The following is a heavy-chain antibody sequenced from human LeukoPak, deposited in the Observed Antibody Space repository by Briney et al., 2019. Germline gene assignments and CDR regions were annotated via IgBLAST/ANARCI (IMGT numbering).Heavy chain of an antibody. J-gene: IGHJ4*02. CDR1: GFTFGDFW. Sequence: PGGSLRLSCAVSGFTFGDFWMSWVRQAPGRGLEWVANIHPEGNEKYHVESVKGRFTISRDNAKNSLFLQMNGLRGEDTAVYYCARGDAFSGDHWGQGTLVTVSS. V-gene: IGHV3-7*04. CDR2: IHPEGNEK. CDR3: ARGDAFSGDH.